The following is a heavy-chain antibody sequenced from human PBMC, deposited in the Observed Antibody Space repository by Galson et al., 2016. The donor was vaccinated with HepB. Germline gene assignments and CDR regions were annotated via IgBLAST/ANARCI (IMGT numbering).Heavy chain of an antibody. CDR2: ISTSGSYI. CDR3: ARDYVDQLRRVTFDI. D-gene: IGHD1-7*01. CDR1: EFTFAGYS. V-gene: IGHV3-21*01. J-gene: IGHJ3*02. Sequence: SLRLSCAASEFTFAGYSLSWVRQAPGKGLEWVSYISTSGSYIYYGDSVKGRFTVSRDHAKNSVYLQMNSLRAEDTAMYYCARDYVDQLRRVTFDILGQGTMVTVSS.